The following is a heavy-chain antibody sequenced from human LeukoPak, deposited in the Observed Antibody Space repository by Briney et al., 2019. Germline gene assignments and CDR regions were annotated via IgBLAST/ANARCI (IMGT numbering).Heavy chain of an antibody. D-gene: IGHD4-17*01. V-gene: IGHV4-39*01. CDR1: GGSISSYY. CDR2: IYYSGST. CDR3: ARHQNGDPYNWFDP. Sequence: KPSETLSLTCTVSGGSISSYYWGWIRQPPGKGLEWIGSIYYSGSTYYDPSLKSRVTISVDTSKNQFSLKLSSVTAADTAVYYCARHQNGDPYNWFDPWGQGTLVTVSS. J-gene: IGHJ5*02.